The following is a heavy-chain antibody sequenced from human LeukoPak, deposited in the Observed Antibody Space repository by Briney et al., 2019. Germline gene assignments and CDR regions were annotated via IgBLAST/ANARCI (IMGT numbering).Heavy chain of an antibody. CDR1: GFTFSSYW. V-gene: IGHV3-7*01. D-gene: IGHD2/OR15-2a*01. CDR2: IKPDGSEK. CDR3: TRDPIGVPSEY. J-gene: IGHJ4*02. Sequence: TGGSLRLSCAASGFTFSSYWMSWVRQAPGKGLEWVANIKPDGSEKYYVDSVKGRFTISRDNAKNSLFLQMNSLRAEDTALYYCTRDPIGVPSEYWGQGTLVTVSS.